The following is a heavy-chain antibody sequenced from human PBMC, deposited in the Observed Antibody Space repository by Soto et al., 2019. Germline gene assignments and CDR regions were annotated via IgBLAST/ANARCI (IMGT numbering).Heavy chain of an antibody. CDR2: INADNGNT. J-gene: IGHJ3*02. CDR1: GYTFTSYA. Sequence: ASVKVSCKASGYTFTSYAMHWVRQAPGQRLEWMGWINADNGNTKYSQKFQGRVTITTDTSASTAYMELRSLRSDDTAVYYCAKSYDSSGYYSWYAPYAQPLDAFAIWGQGTMVTVSS. D-gene: IGHD3-22*01. CDR3: AKSYDSSGYYSWYAPYAQPLDAFAI. V-gene: IGHV1-3*01.